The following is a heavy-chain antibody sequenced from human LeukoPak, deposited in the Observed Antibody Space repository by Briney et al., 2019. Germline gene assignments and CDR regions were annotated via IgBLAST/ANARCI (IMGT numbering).Heavy chain of an antibody. CDR1: GFTFSTYW. Sequence: GGSLRLSCAASGFTFSTYWMHWVRQPPGKGLVWVSRINGDGTQTNYADSVKGRFTVSGDNAKNTLYLQMNSLRADDTAVYFCIRDLRDHDYWGQGALVTVSS. CDR3: IRDLRDHDY. CDR2: INGDGTQT. V-gene: IGHV3-74*01. J-gene: IGHJ4*02.